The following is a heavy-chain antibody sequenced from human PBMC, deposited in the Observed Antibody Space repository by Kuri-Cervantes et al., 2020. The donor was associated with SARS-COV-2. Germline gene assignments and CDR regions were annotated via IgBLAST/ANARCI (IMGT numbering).Heavy chain of an antibody. CDR2: INGDGSST. CDR3: TTGSLDY. Sequence: GESLKISCAASGFTFSGNWMHWVRQAPGKGLVWVSRINGDGSSTSYVDSVRGRFTISRDNAKNTLSLHMNSLRVEDTAVYYCTTGSLDYWGQGTLVTVSS. D-gene: IGHD1-26*01. CDR1: GFTFSGNW. J-gene: IGHJ4*02. V-gene: IGHV3-74*01.